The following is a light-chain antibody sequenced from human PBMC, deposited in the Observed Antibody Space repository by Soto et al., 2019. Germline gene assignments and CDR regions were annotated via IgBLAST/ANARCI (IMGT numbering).Light chain of an antibody. J-gene: IGKJ5*01. V-gene: IGKV3-20*01. Sequence: EIVLTQSPGTLSLSPGERATLSCRASQSLTNSFIAWYQQKPGQAPRLLIYDTSSRATGIPDRFSGSGSGTDFTLTISRLEPEDFAVFFCQQYGTSEIFFGKGTRLEIK. CDR2: DTS. CDR3: QQYGTSEIF. CDR1: QSLTNSF.